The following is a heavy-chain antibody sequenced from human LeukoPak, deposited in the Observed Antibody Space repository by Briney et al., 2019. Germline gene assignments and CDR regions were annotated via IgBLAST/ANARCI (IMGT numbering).Heavy chain of an antibody. J-gene: IGHJ4*02. CDR2: INHSGST. D-gene: IGHD1-26*01. Sequence: SETLSLTCAVYGGSFSGYYWSWIRQPPGKGLEWIGEINHSGSTNYNPSLKSRVTISVDTSKNQFSLKLSSVTAADTAVYYCARESRSGSYYSFDYWGQGTLVTVSS. CDR3: ARESRSGSYYSFDY. CDR1: GGSFSGYY. V-gene: IGHV4-34*01.